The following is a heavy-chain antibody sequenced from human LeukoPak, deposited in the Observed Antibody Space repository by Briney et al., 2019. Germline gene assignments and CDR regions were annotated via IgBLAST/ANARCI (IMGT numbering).Heavy chain of an antibody. V-gene: IGHV3-53*01. J-gene: IGHJ5*02. D-gene: IGHD6-13*01. CDR3: ARISSWYPGRFDP. Sequence: GGSLRLSCAASGFTVSSNYMSWVRQAPGKGLEWVSVIYSGGSTYYADSVKGRFTISRDNSNNTLYLQMNSLRAEDTAVYYCARISSWYPGRFDPWGQGTLVTVSS. CDR2: IYSGGST. CDR1: GFTVSSNY.